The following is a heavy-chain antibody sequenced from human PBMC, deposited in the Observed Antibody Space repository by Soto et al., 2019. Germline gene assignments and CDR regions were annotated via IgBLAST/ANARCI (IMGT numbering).Heavy chain of an antibody. CDR1: GYTFTSYY. J-gene: IGHJ4*02. D-gene: IGHD3-22*01. CDR2: INPSGGST. V-gene: IGHV1-46*01. Sequence: VASVKVSCKASGYTFTSYYMHWVRQAPGQGLEWMGIINPSGGSTSYAQKFQGRVTMTRDTSTSTVYMELSSLRSEDTAVYYCAAAGRYDSSGYSADDYWGRGTLVTVSS. CDR3: AAAGRYDSSGYSADDY.